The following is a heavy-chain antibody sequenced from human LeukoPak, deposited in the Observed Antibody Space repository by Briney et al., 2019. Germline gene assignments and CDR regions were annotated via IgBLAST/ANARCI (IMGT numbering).Heavy chain of an antibody. J-gene: IGHJ4*02. Sequence: GRSLRLSCAASGFTFSDFGMHWVRQAPGRGLEWVAVISYDGNNKYYADSVKGRFTISRDNSRNTLYLQMNSLRPEDTAVYYCATKTPFAVAPRGWGQGTLVTVSS. CDR1: GFTFSDFG. D-gene: IGHD6-19*01. V-gene: IGHV3-30*03. CDR2: ISYDGNNK. CDR3: ATKTPFAVAPRG.